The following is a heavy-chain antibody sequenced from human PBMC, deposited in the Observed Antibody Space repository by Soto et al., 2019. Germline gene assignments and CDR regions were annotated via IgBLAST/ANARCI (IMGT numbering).Heavy chain of an antibody. CDR3: ARDGDGRMTTNPYYYNGMDV. CDR1: GSDITTYY. Sequence: PAETLSLTCTVSGSDITTYYWSWLRQSPGKGLEWIGHIYDTGSTTYNASLKSRVSISLDTSNYQFSLKLSSVTAADTAVYYCARDGDGRMTTNPYYYNGMDVWGPGTTVTVSS. CDR2: IYDTGST. D-gene: IGHD4-4*01. V-gene: IGHV4-59*01. J-gene: IGHJ6*02.